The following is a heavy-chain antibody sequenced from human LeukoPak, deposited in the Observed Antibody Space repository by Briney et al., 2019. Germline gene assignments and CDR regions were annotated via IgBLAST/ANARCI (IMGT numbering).Heavy chain of an antibody. V-gene: IGHV1-18*01. Sequence: ASVRVSCKTSGYTFCTFGINWVRQAPGQGLEWMGWISGNNDNPNYGQKFQGRFTVTTDSSTSTAYMELRNLTFDDTAVYYCARDGTSTDDYWGQGTLVTVSS. D-gene: IGHD2-2*01. CDR3: ARDGTSTDDY. J-gene: IGHJ4*02. CDR1: GYTFCTFG. CDR2: ISGNNDNP.